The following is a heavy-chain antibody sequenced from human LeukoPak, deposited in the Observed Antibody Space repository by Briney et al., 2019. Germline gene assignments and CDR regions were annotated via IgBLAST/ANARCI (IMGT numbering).Heavy chain of an antibody. CDR1: GFTFSSYS. V-gene: IGHV3-21*01. CDR3: ARDPSGYYYYMDV. Sequence: GGSLRLSCAASGFTFSSYSLNWVRQAPGKGLEWVSSISSSSSYIYYADSVKGRFTISRDNAKNSLYLQMNSLRAEDTAVYYCARDPSGYYYYMDVWGKGTTVTVSS. CDR2: ISSSSSYI. J-gene: IGHJ6*03.